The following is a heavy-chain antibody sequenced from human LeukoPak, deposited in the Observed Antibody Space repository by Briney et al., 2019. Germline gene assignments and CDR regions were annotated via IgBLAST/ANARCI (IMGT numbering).Heavy chain of an antibody. J-gene: IGHJ3*02. CDR1: GYSFTSYW. CDR3: ASYCSSTSCYFHAFDI. Sequence: GESLKISCKGSGYSFTSYWIGWVRQMPGKDLEWMGIIYPGDSDTRYSPSFQGQVTISADKSISTAYLQWSSLKASDTAMYYCASYCSSTSCYFHAFDIWGQGTMVTVSS. V-gene: IGHV5-51*01. D-gene: IGHD2-2*01. CDR2: IYPGDSDT.